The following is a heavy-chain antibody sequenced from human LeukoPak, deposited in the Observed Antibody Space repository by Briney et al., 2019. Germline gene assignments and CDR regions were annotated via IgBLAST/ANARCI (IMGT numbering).Heavy chain of an antibody. CDR3: ARAIPLPNYYDSSGYYGR. D-gene: IGHD3-22*01. V-gene: IGHV1-2*06. Sequence: ASVEVSCKASGYTFTGYYMHWVRQAPGQGLEWMGRINPNSGGTNYAQKFQGRVTMTRDTSISTAYMELSRLRADDTAVSYCARAIPLPNYYDSSGYYGRWGQGTLVTVSS. CDR1: GYTFTGYY. CDR2: INPNSGGT. J-gene: IGHJ4*02.